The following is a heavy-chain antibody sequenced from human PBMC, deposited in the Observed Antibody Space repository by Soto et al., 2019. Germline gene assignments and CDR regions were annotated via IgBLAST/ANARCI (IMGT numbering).Heavy chain of an antibody. CDR1: GGSISSGDYY. CDR2: IYYSGST. D-gene: IGHD6-13*01. V-gene: IGHV4-30-4*01. CDR3: ARVPGIAAAGTNWFDP. J-gene: IGHJ5*02. Sequence: SETLSLTCTVSGGSISSGDYYWSWIRQPPGKGLEWIGYIYYSGSTYYNPSLKSRVTISVDTSKNQFSLKLSSVTVADTAVYYCARVPGIAAAGTNWFDPWGQGTLVTLSS.